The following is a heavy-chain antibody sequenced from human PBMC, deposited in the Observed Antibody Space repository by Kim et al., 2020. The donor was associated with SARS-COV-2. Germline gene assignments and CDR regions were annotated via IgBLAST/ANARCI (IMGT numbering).Heavy chain of an antibody. V-gene: IGHV3-74*01. Sequence: GGSLRLSCVASGFTFSSYWMHWVRQAPGKGLVWVSRVNSDGSSTSYADSVTGRVTITRDNARNKLYLQMNRLRAEDTAVYYCASLSTGCAWDKFDYWGQGTLVTVSS. CDR1: GFTFSSYW. CDR3: ASLSTGCAWDKFDY. CDR2: VNSDGSST. J-gene: IGHJ4*02. D-gene: IGHD1-26*01.